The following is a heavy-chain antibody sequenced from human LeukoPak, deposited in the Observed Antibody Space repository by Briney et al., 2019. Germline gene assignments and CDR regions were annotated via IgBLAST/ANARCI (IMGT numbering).Heavy chain of an antibody. J-gene: IGHJ6*03. Sequence: PSETLSLTCTVSGGSISSYYWSWIRQPAGKGLEWIGRFYSGGGTDYNPSLKSRVTMSVDTSKNQFSLKLSSVTAADTAAYYCARHPTDFWSGAHYYMDVWGKGTTVTVSS. CDR1: GGSISSYY. CDR2: FYSGGGT. CDR3: ARHPTDFWSGAHYYMDV. D-gene: IGHD3-3*01. V-gene: IGHV4-4*07.